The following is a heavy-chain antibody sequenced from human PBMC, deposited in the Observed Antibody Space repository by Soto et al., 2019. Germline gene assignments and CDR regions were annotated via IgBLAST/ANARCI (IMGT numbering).Heavy chain of an antibody. D-gene: IGHD3-3*01. V-gene: IGHV3-23*01. Sequence: EVQLLESGGGLVQPGGSLRLSCAASGFTFSSYAMSWVRQAPGKGLEWVSAISGSGGSTYYADSVKGRFTISRDNSKNTLYLQMNSLRAEDTAVYYCAKDLTTIFGVAPYYYYGMDVWGQGTTVTVSS. CDR3: AKDLTTIFGVAPYYYYGMDV. CDR2: ISGSGGST. CDR1: GFTFSSYA. J-gene: IGHJ6*02.